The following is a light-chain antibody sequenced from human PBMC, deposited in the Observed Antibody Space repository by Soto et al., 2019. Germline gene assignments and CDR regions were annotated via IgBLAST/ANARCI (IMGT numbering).Light chain of an antibody. CDR2: AAS. Sequence: DLQITQSPSSLSASLGGRVTLPFRASQSITINLNWHQQKPGKGPNLLIYAASSLQSGVPSRFSGSGSGTDFTLTISSLQPEDFATYYCQQSYNTPWTFGQGTKVDIK. J-gene: IGKJ1*01. V-gene: IGKV1-39*01. CDR3: QQSYNTPWT. CDR1: QSITIN.